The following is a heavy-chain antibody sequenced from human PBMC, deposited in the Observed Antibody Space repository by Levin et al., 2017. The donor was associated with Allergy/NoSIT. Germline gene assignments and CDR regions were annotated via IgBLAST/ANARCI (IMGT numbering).Heavy chain of an antibody. CDR1: GFTFSSYG. V-gene: IGHV3-30*18. Sequence: GGSLRLSCAASGFTFSSYGMHWVRQAPGKGLEWVAVISYDGSNKYYADSVKGRFTISRDNSKNTLYLQMNSLRAEDTAVYYCAKDVAYYGSGSYYDEDNYFDYWGQGTLVTVSS. CDR3: AKDVAYYGSGSYYDEDNYFDY. CDR2: ISYDGSNK. J-gene: IGHJ4*02. D-gene: IGHD3-10*01.